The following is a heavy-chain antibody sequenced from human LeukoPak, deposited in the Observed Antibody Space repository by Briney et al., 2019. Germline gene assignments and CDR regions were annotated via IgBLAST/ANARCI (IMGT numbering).Heavy chain of an antibody. Sequence: GGSLRLSCAASGFTFSSYEMNWVRQAPGKGLEWVSYISSSGSTIYYADSVKGRFTISRDNAKKSLYLQMNSLRAEDTAVYYCARDPYSSSSFDFWGQGTLVTVSS. CDR1: GFTFSSYE. V-gene: IGHV3-48*03. CDR3: ARDPYSSSSFDF. D-gene: IGHD6-6*01. CDR2: ISSSGSTI. J-gene: IGHJ4*02.